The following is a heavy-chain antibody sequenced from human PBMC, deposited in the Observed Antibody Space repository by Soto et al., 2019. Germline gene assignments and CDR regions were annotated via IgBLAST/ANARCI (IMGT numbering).Heavy chain of an antibody. CDR1: GGSISSSN. J-gene: IGHJ5*02. Sequence: PSETLSLTCAVSGGSISSSNWWSWVRQPPGKGLEWVPYISSSSSTIYYADSVKGRFTISRDNAKNSLYLQMNSLRAEDTAVYYCAREADILNWFDPWGQGTLVTFS. CDR3: AREADILNWFDP. CDR2: ISSSSSTI. D-gene: IGHD3-9*01. V-gene: IGHV3-48*01.